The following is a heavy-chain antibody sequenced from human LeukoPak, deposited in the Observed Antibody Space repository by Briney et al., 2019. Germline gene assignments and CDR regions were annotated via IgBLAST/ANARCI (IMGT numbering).Heavy chain of an antibody. D-gene: IGHD3-10*01. CDR1: GGSISSSSYY. V-gene: IGHV4-39*01. J-gene: IGHJ5*02. CDR2: IYYSGST. Sequence: PSETLSLTCTVSGGSISSSSYYWGWIRQPPGKGLEWIGSIYYSGSTYYNPSLKSRVTISVDTSKNQFSLRLSSVTAADTAVYNCARHLLKPYYYGSGSYPAFDPWGQGTLVTVSS. CDR3: ARHLLKPYYYGSGSYPAFDP.